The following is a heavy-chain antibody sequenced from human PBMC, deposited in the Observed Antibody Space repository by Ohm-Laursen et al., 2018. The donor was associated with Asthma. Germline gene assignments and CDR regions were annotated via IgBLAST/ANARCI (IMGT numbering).Heavy chain of an antibody. CDR1: GFTFSSYA. CDR2: ISYDGSNK. D-gene: IGHD4-23*01. V-gene: IGHV3-30-3*01. CDR3: ARVSGNYGGNFRCFQH. Sequence: SLRLSCAASGFTFSSYAMHWVRQAPGKGLEWVAVISYDGSNKYYADSVKGRFTISRDNSKNTLYLQMNSLRAEDTAVYYCARVSGNYGGNFRCFQHWGQGTLVTVSS. J-gene: IGHJ1*01.